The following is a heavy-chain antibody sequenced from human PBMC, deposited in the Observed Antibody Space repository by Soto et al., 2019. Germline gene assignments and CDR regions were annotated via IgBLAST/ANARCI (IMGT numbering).Heavy chain of an antibody. D-gene: IGHD6-19*01. Sequence: EVQLLESGGGLVQPGGSLRLSCAASGFTFSSYAMSWVRQAPGKGLEWVSAISGTGGTTYYADSMKGRFTFSRDNPKNTLYLQMNSLRAEDTAVYYCAKTANGWFSAFDIWGQGTMVTVSS. CDR3: AKTANGWFSAFDI. CDR1: GFTFSSYA. J-gene: IGHJ3*02. V-gene: IGHV3-23*01. CDR2: ISGTGGTT.